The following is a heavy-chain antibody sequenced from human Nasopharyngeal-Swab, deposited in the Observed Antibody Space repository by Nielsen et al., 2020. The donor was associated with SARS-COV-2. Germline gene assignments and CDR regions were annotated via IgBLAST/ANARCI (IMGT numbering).Heavy chain of an antibody. D-gene: IGHD3-3*01. Sequence: WIRQPPGKGLEWIGEINHSGSTNYNPSLKSRVTISVDTSKNQFSLKLSSVTPEDTAVYYCARASSITIFGVVISRGYYYGMDVWGQGTTVTVSS. CDR3: ARASSITIFGVVISRGYYYGMDV. V-gene: IGHV4-34*01. CDR2: INHSGST. J-gene: IGHJ6*02.